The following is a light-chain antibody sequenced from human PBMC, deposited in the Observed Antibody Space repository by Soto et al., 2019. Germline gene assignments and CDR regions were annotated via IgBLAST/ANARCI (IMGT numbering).Light chain of an antibody. V-gene: IGKV3-20*01. J-gene: IGKJ1*01. CDR1: QSVSSSY. Sequence: EIVLTQSPGTLSLSPGERATLSCRFSQSVSSSYLAWYQQKPGQAPRLLIYGASSRATGIPDRFSGSGSGTDFTLTISRLEPEDFAVNYCQQYGSSPRTFGQGTKVDIK. CDR2: GAS. CDR3: QQYGSSPRT.